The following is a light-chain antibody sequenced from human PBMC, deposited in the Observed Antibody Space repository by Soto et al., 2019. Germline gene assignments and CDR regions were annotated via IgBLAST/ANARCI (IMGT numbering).Light chain of an antibody. Sequence: SYELTQPPSVSVAPGQTASITCGGNVIGSISVHWYQQKPGQAPVLVVFDDSDRPSGIPERFSGSNSRNTATLTISRVEAGDEADYYCQVWDSSSDHVIFGGGTSDRP. CDR1: VIGSIS. V-gene: IGLV3-21*02. J-gene: IGLJ2*01. CDR3: QVWDSSSDHVI. CDR2: DDS.